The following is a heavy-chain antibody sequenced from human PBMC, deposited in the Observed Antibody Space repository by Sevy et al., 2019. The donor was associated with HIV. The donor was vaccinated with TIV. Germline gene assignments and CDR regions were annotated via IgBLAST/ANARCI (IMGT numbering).Heavy chain of an antibody. Sequence: GGSLRLSCAGSGFTFGNYAMYWVRQSPGKGLEWVSGISWNSGSMGYADAVVGRFTISRDNAKNSLHLEMNSLRPGDTALYYCAKGVSGGNSGAAFDYWGQGTRVTVSS. CDR1: GFTFGNYA. J-gene: IGHJ4*02. CDR3: AKGVSGGNSGAAFDY. D-gene: IGHD2-15*01. V-gene: IGHV3-9*01. CDR2: ISWNSGSM.